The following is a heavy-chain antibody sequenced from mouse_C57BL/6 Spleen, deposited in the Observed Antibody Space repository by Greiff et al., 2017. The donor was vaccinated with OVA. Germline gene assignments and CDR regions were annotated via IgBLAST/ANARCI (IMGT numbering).Heavy chain of an antibody. CDR3: ARRDYGSSYPFDY. CDR1: GYTFTDYY. D-gene: IGHD1-1*01. CDR2: INPYNGGT. V-gene: IGHV1-19*01. Sequence: VQLQQSGPVLVKPGASVKMSCKASGYTFTDYYMNWVKQSHGKSLEWIGVINPYNGGTSYNQKFKGKATLTVDKSSSTAYMELNSLTSEDSAVYYCARRDYGSSYPFDYWGQGTTLTVSS. J-gene: IGHJ2*01.